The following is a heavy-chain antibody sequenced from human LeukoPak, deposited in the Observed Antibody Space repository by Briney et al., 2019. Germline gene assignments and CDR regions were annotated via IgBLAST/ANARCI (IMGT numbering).Heavy chain of an antibody. CDR1: GFTFSDYN. V-gene: IGHV3-11*01. CDR3: ARERITMIVVDMGAFDI. D-gene: IGHD3-22*01. Sequence: GGSLRLSCAASGFTFSDYNMSWIRQAPGEGLEWVSYISSSGSTIYYADSVKGRFTISRDNAKNSLYLQMNSLRAEDTAVYYCARERITMIVVDMGAFDIWGQGTMVTVSS. J-gene: IGHJ3*02. CDR2: ISSSGSTI.